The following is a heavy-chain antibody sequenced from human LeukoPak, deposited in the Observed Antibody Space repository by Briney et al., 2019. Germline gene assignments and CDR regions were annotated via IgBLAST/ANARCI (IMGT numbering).Heavy chain of an antibody. V-gene: IGHV1-69*01. CDR2: ILPIFGTS. D-gene: IGHD3-9*01. CDR1: GGTFSSYV. Sequence: SVKVSCKASGGTFSSYVINWVRQAPGQGLEWMGGILPIFGTSIYSQQFQGRVTITADESTNTAYMELNRLRSDDTATYYCARAEDQGRYFDWLPGFDPWGQGTLVTVSS. J-gene: IGHJ5*02. CDR3: ARAEDQGRYFDWLPGFDP.